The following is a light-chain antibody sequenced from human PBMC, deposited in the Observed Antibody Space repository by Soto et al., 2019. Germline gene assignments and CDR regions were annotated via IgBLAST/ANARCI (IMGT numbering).Light chain of an antibody. CDR1: SSNIGTNT. J-gene: IGLJ1*01. V-gene: IGLV1-44*01. CDR2: YNN. CDR3: ATWDDSLNGVYV. Sequence: QSALTQPPSASGTPGQRVTISCSGSSSNIGTNTVNWYHQLPGTAPKLLIYYNNQRPSGVPDRFSGSKSGTSASLAISGLQSDDEADYYCATWDDSLNGVYVFGTGTKLTVL.